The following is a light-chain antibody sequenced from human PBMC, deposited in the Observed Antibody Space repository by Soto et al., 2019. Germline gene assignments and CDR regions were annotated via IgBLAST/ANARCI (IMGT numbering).Light chain of an antibody. CDR2: EVS. CDR3: SSYTDSRTYV. Sequence: QSVLTQPASVSGSPGQSITISCTGASSDVGGYNYVSWYQQHPGKAPKLMIYEVSNRPSGVSSRFSGSKSGNTASLTISGLQSEDEAGYYRSSYTDSRTYVFATGTKVTVL. CDR1: SSDVGGYNY. J-gene: IGLJ1*01. V-gene: IGLV2-14*01.